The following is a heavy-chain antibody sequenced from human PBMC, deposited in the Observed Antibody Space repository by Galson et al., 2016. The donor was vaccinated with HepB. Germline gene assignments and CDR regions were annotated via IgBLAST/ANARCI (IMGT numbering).Heavy chain of an antibody. D-gene: IGHD2-2*01. V-gene: IGHV3-33*01. CDR1: GFTFSSYG. CDR3: ARRCFGSVSTALGSLDH. Sequence: SLRLSCAASGFTFSSYGMHWVRQAPGKGLEWVAVIWYDGSNKYYGESVKGRFTISRDNSKNTVFLQMDSLRAEDTAVYFCARRCFGSVSTALGSLDHWGQGILVTVSS. J-gene: IGHJ4*02. CDR2: IWYDGSNK.